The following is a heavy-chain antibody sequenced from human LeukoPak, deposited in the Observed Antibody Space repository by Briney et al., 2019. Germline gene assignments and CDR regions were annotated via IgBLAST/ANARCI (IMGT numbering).Heavy chain of an antibody. CDR2: ISWDGGST. J-gene: IGHJ4*02. CDR1: GLMFDEHA. CDR3: ASSRYSYASYFDY. Sequence: PEGSLRLSSAASGLMFDEHAMHWVRQRPGTGLEWVSVISWDGGSTNYADSVKGRFTISRDNSKNSLYLQMNSLRVEDTALYYCASSRYSYASYFDYWGQGTLVTVSS. D-gene: IGHD5-18*01. V-gene: IGHV3-43D*03.